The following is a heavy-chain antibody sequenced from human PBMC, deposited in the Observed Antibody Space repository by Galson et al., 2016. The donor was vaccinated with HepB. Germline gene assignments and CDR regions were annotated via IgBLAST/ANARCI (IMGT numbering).Heavy chain of an antibody. CDR1: GFTFDDYG. D-gene: IGHD2-8*01. CDR2: ISWNSGRI. CDR3: ARDKWASAGADFDY. Sequence: RLSCAASGFTFDDYGMHWVRQAPGKGLEWVSGISWNSGRIGYADSVKGRFTISRDKAKNSLYLQMNSLRAEDTALYYCARDKWASAGADFDYWGQGTLVTVPT. J-gene: IGHJ4*02. V-gene: IGHV3-9*01.